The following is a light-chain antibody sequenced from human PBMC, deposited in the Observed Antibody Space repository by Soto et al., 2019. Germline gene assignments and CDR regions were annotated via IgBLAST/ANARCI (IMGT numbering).Light chain of an antibody. Sequence: DIQMTQSPSTLSASVGDRVTITCRASQTIRTWLAWYQQKPGKAPKLLIFDASTLESGLPSRFSGSGSGTQFTLTISSLQPDDISTYYCQQYNSYWTFGQGTKVEIK. V-gene: IGKV1-5*01. CDR1: QTIRTW. J-gene: IGKJ1*01. CDR2: DAS. CDR3: QQYNSYWT.